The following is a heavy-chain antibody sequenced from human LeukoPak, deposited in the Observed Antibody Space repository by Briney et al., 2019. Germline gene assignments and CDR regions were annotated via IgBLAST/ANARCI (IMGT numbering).Heavy chain of an antibody. J-gene: IGHJ6*02. CDR2: ISGSGGST. CDR3: AKSPPLYHHEDVYYYGMDV. V-gene: IGHV3-23*01. CDR1: GFTFSSYA. Sequence: GGSLRLSCAASGFTFSSYAMSWVRQAPGKGLEWVSAISGSGGSTYYADSVKGRFTISRDNSKNTLYLQMNSLRAEDTAVYYCAKSPPLYHHEDVYYYGMDVWGQGTTVTVSS. D-gene: IGHD2-2*01.